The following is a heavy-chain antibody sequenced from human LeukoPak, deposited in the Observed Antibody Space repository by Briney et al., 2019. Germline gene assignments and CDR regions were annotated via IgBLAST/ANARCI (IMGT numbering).Heavy chain of an antibody. J-gene: IGHJ4*02. V-gene: IGHV3-48*04. D-gene: IGHD3-22*01. CDR1: GFTFSSYS. CDR2: ISSSSSTI. CDR3: ARDADYYDSSGYYSY. Sequence: RSGGSLRLSCAASGFTFSSYSMNWVRQAPGKGLEWVSYISSSSSTIYYADSVKGRFTISRDNAKNSLYLQMNSLRAEDTAVYYCARDADYYDSSGYYSYWGQGILVTVSS.